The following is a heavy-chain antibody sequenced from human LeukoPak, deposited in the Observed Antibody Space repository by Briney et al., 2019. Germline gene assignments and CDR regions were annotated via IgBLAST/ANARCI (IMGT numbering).Heavy chain of an antibody. J-gene: IGHJ4*02. CDR3: ARGRVAQHDY. Sequence: PGRSLRLSCAASGFTFDDYGMCWVRQAPGKGLEWVSGINWNGGSTGYADSVKGRFTISRDNAKNSLYLQMNSLRAEDTALYYCARGRVAQHDYWGQGTLVTVSS. V-gene: IGHV3-20*04. D-gene: IGHD3-3*01. CDR1: GFTFDDYG. CDR2: INWNGGST.